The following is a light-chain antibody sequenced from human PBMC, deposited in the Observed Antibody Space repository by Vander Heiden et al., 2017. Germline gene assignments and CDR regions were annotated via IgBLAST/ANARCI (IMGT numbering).Light chain of an antibody. CDR1: SSNIGSYT. V-gene: IGLV1-44*01. Sequence: QSVLTQPPSASRTPGQRVTISCSGSSSNIGSYTVNWYQQLPGTGPKLLIYTNNQRPSGVPDRFSGSKSGTSASLAISGLQSEDEADYHCAAWDDTLNGVVFGGGTKLSVL. J-gene: IGLJ2*01. CDR2: TNN. CDR3: AAWDDTLNGVV.